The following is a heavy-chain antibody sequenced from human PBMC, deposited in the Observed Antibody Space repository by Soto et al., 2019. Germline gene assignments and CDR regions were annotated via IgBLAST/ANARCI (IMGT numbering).Heavy chain of an antibody. CDR3: ARGVGSGTYYNQYNWFDP. CDR1: GYTFNSYV. CDR2: INTYNGNT. V-gene: IGHV1-18*01. J-gene: IGHJ5*02. Sequence: GASVKVSCKSSGYTFNSYVMHWVRQAPGQRLEWMGWINTYNGNTNHAQKLQGRVTMTTDTSTSTAYMELRSVRSDDTAVYYCARGVGSGTYYNQYNWFDPWGQGTLVTVSS. D-gene: IGHD3-10*01.